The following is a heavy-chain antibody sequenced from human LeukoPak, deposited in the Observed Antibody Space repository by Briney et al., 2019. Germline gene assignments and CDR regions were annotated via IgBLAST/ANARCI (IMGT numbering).Heavy chain of an antibody. Sequence: SQTLSLTCTVSGGPIISGTYPWNWFRQPPWEGLEWIGYIYYGGSTYYNPSLKSRVSISVDTSKNQFSLKLSSVTAADTAVYYCARGRGVWGQGTTVTVSS. CDR3: ARGRGV. CDR1: GGPIISGTYP. CDR2: IYYGGST. J-gene: IGHJ6*02. V-gene: IGHV4-31*03.